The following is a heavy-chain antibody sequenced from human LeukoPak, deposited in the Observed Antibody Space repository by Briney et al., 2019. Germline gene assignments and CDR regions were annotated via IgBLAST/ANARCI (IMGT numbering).Heavy chain of an antibody. V-gene: IGHV4-4*07. CDR2: IYTSGST. D-gene: IGHD2-2*02. CDR3: ARDQCSSTSCYTHWFDP. CDR1: GGSISSYY. Sequence: SETLSLTCTVSGGSISSYYWSWLRQPAGKGLEWIGRIYTSGSTNYNPSLKSRVTMSVDTSTNQFSLKLSSVTAADTDVYYCARDQCSSTSCYTHWFDPWGQGTLVTVSS. J-gene: IGHJ5*02.